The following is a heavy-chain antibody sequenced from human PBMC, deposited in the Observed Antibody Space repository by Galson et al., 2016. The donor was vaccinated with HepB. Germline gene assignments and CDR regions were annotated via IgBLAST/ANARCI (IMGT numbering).Heavy chain of an antibody. J-gene: IGHJ5*02. CDR3: AKDHPPLVLGGLNYLDP. CDR1: GLSVTMYG. V-gene: IGHV3-30*18. D-gene: IGHD2-15*01. CDR2: ISHDGSER. Sequence: SLRLSCAVSGLSVTMYGVHWVRQAPGKGLEWVAVISHDGSERYYAESVRGRFTASRDNSKNIIYLQMDSLTTEDTGVHFCAKDHPPLVLGGLNYLDPWGQGVLVSVSS.